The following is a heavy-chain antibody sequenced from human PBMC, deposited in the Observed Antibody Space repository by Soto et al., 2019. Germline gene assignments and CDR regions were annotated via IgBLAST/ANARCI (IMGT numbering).Heavy chain of an antibody. CDR3: AKRYSGYDYPSYYYYGMDV. Sequence: QVQLVESGGGVVQPGRSLRLSCAASGFTFSSYGMHWVRQAPGKGLEWVAVISYDGSNKYYADSVKGRFTISRDNSKNTLYLQMNSLRAEDTAVYYCAKRYSGYDYPSYYYYGMDVWGQGTTVTVSS. CDR1: GFTFSSYG. V-gene: IGHV3-30*18. CDR2: ISYDGSNK. D-gene: IGHD5-12*01. J-gene: IGHJ6*02.